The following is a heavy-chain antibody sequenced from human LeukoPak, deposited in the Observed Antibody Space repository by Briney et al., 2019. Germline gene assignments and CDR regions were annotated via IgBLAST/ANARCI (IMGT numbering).Heavy chain of an antibody. CDR2: IIPIFGTA. CDR3: ASPQHMRVVRGVNYYMDV. J-gene: IGHJ6*03. D-gene: IGHD3-10*01. CDR1: GGTFSSYA. V-gene: IGHV1-69*05. Sequence: SVKVSCKASGGTFSSYAISWVRQAPGQGLEWMGGIIPIFGTATDAQKFQGRVTITTDESTSTAYMWLSSLRSEDTAVYYCASPQHMRVVRGVNYYMDVWGKGTTVTVSS.